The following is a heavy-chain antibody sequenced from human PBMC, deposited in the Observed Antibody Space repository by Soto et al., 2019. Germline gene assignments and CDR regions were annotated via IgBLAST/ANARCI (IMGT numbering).Heavy chain of an antibody. CDR1: GGSISSGGYY. J-gene: IGHJ4*02. CDR3: AWAISSRRFDF. V-gene: IGHV4-31*03. D-gene: IGHD2-15*01. Sequence: LALTCSGSGGSISSGGYYWSWIRQHPGKGLELIGYIYNSGNTYYNPSLKSRVTISVDTSKNRFSLKLSSVTAAKKAIYYCAWAISSRRFDFWGQRLLVTDSS. CDR2: IYNSGNT.